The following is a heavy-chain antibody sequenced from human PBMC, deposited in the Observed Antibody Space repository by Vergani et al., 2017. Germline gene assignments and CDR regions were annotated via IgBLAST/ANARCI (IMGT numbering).Heavy chain of an antibody. CDR1: GGSISSGGYY. J-gene: IGHJ4*02. D-gene: IGHD4-23*01. Sequence: QVQLQESGPGLVKPSQTLSLTCTVSGGSISSGGYYWSWVRQHPGKGLEWIGYIYYSGSTYYNPSLKSRVTISVDTSKNQFSLKLSSVTAADTAVYYCARATITVYGGNLPIDYWSQGTLVTVSS. V-gene: IGHV4-31*03. CDR2: IYYSGST. CDR3: ARATITVYGGNLPIDY.